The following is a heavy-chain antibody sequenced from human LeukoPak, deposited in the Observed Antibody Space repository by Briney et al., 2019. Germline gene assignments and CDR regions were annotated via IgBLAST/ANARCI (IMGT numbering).Heavy chain of an antibody. Sequence: PSETLSLTCAVYIDSFSHYHWNWIRQTPAKGLEWIGEVNESGGTNISPSLRSRVILSVDTSKNQFSLKLISVTVADTAVYYCARGQGATVPQVGKNWFDPWGQGTRVTVSS. CDR3: ARGQGATVPQVGKNWFDP. CDR2: VNESGGT. V-gene: IGHV4-34*01. CDR1: IDSFSHYH. J-gene: IGHJ5*02. D-gene: IGHD1-26*01.